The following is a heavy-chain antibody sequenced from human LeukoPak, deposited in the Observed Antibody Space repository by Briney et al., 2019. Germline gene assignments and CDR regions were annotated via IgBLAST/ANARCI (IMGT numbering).Heavy chain of an antibody. CDR1: VYTFTGYY. CDR3: ARGIVVVPAAQRSGHGRSWFDP. D-gene: IGHD2-2*01. J-gene: IGHJ5*02. CDR2: INPNSGGT. Sequence: ASVKVSCKASVYTFTGYYMHWVRQAPGQGLEWMGRINPNSGGTNYAQKFQGRVTMTRDTSISTAYMELSRLRSDDTAVYYCARGIVVVPAAQRSGHGRSWFDPWGQGTLVTVSS. V-gene: IGHV1-2*06.